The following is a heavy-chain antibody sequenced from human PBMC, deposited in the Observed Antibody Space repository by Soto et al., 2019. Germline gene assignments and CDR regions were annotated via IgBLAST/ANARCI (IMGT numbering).Heavy chain of an antibody. CDR1: GFTFSSYG. J-gene: IGHJ6*02. CDR2: IWYDGSNK. Sequence: GGSLRLSCAASGFTFSSYGMHWVRQAPGKGLEWVAVIWYDGSNKYYADSVKGRFTISRDNSKNTLYLQMNSLRAEDTAVYYCARPEGISSSWIYYYGMDVWGQGTTVTVSS. V-gene: IGHV3-33*01. CDR3: ARPEGISSSWIYYYGMDV. D-gene: IGHD6-13*01.